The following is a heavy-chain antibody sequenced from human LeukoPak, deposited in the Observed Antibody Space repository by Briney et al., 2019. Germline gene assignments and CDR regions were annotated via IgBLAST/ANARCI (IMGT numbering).Heavy chain of an antibody. J-gene: IGHJ4*02. CDR1: GGSVTTYY. V-gene: IGHV4-4*07. CDR2: ISTSGTT. CDR3: AREATVVGATII. Sequence: SQTLSLTCTVSGGSVTTYYWSWIRQSAGKGLEWIGHISTSGTTTYNPSLKSRVTMSVDTSKNQFSLKLTSVTAADTAVYYCAREATVVGATIIWGQGTLVTVSS. D-gene: IGHD1-26*01.